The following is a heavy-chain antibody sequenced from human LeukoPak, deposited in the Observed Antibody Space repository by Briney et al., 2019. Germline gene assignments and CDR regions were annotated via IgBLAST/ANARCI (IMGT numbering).Heavy chain of an antibody. CDR2: IYPRDGST. J-gene: IGHJ5*02. CDR3: ARDDLWS. CDR1: GYTFTSYY. D-gene: IGHD2-21*01. V-gene: IGHV1-46*01. Sequence: GASVKVSCKASGYTFTSYYMHWVRQAPGQGLEWMGMIYPRDGSTSYAQKFQGRVTVTRDTSTSTAYMELRSLRSDDTAVYYCARDDLWSWGQGTLVTVSS.